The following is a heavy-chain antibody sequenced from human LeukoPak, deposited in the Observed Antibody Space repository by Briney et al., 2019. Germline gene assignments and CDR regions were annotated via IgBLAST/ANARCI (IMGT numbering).Heavy chain of an antibody. D-gene: IGHD4-11*01. CDR3: ARGGTTITSYYYYYYYMDV. V-gene: IGHV1-18*01. J-gene: IGHJ6*03. Sequence: ASVKVSCKASGYTFTSYGISWVRQAPGQGLEWMGWISAYNGNTNYAQKLQVRVTMTTDTSTSTAYMELRSLRSGDTAVYYCARGGTTITSYYYYYYYMDVWGKGTTLTVSS. CDR1: GYTFTSYG. CDR2: ISAYNGNT.